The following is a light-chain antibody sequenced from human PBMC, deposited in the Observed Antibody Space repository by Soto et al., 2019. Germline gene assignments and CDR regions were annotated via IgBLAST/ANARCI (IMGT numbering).Light chain of an antibody. CDR3: PQYDDYPRT. V-gene: IGKV1-6*01. J-gene: IGKJ1*01. CDR2: AAS. CDR1: QGSRDE. Sequence: MTLSPASVSSCVRDRVTIPCRASQGSRDELGWYQQKAGKAPNLLISAASRLQSGVPSRFSGRGSGTDFTLTISSLQPEDFATYYCPQYDDYPRTFGQGTKVDIK.